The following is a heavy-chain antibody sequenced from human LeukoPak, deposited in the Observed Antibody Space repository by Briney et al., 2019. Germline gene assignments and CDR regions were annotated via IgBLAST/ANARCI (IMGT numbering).Heavy chain of an antibody. J-gene: IGHJ6*03. Sequence: PGGSLRLSCAASGFTFSSYAMSWVRQAPGKGLEWVSAISGSGGSTYYADSVEGRFTISRDNAKNTLYLQMNSLRAEDTAVYYCARGRGSGSYYYYYYYMDVWGKGTTVTISS. CDR3: ARGRGSGSYYYYYYYMDV. V-gene: IGHV3-23*01. CDR2: ISGSGGST. D-gene: IGHD3-10*01. CDR1: GFTFSSYA.